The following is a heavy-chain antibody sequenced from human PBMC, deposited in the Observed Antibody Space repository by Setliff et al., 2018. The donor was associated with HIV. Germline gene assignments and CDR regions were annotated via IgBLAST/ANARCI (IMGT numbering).Heavy chain of an antibody. CDR1: GYSFMNYW. J-gene: IGHJ4*02. D-gene: IGHD1-20*01. V-gene: IGHV5-51*01. CDR3: ARAKNKWNPGDH. CDR2: IYPGQFDT. Sequence: GESLKISCKGSGYSFMNYWIGWVRQVPGKGLEWMGIIYPGQFDTTYKYSPSFQGQVTITADKSINTAYLQWDSLKASDSAMYYCARAKNKWNPGDHWGQGTVVTVSS.